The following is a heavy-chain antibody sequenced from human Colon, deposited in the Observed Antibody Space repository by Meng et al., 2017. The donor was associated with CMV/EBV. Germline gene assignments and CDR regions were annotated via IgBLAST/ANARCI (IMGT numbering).Heavy chain of an antibody. CDR2: IKHDGSET. J-gene: IGHJ6*02. V-gene: IGHV3-7*01. CDR1: GFTLSDYW. CDR3: ARARAVPAGYGMDV. D-gene: IGHD2-2*01. Sequence: GESLKISCAASGFTLSDYWMSWVRQAPVRGLEWVANIKHDGSETYYVDSVKGRFTISRDNAKNSLYLQMNSLRAEDTAVYYCARARAVPAGYGMDVWGQGTTVTVSS.